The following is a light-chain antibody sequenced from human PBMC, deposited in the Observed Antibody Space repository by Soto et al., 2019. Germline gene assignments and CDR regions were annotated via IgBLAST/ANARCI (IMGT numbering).Light chain of an antibody. Sequence: AIRMTQSPSSFSASTGDRVTITCRASQDIANYVAWYQQKPGEAPNLLIYAASTFQSGVPSRFSGRGSGTDFTLTVCCLQSEDLATYYCQQYYGYPHTFGQGTKLEIK. V-gene: IGKV1-8*01. J-gene: IGKJ2*01. CDR1: QDIANY. CDR3: QQYYGYPHT. CDR2: AAS.